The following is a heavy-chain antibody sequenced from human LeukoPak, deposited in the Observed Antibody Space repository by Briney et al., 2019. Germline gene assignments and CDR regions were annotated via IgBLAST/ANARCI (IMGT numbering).Heavy chain of an antibody. D-gene: IGHD6-6*01. Sequence: SQTLSLTCTVSGGSISSGGYYWSWIRQPPGKGLEWIGYIYHSGSTYYNPSLKSRVTISVDRSKNQFSLKLSSVTAADTAVYYCARTTTKYSSSSPYFDYWGQGTLVTVSS. CDR3: ARTTTKYSSSSPYFDY. J-gene: IGHJ4*02. CDR1: GGSISSGGYY. CDR2: IYHSGST. V-gene: IGHV4-30-2*01.